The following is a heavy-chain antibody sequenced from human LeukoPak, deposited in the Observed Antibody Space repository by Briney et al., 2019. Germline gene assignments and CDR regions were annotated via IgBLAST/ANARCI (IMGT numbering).Heavy chain of an antibody. CDR1: GGTLSSYA. V-gene: IGHV1-69*05. CDR3: ARETPGYSSIFDY. J-gene: IGHJ4*02. CDR2: IIPIFGTA. Sequence: GASVKVSCKASGGTLSSYAISWVRQAPGQGLEWMGGIIPIFGTANYAQKFQGRVTITTDESTSTAYMELSSLRSEDTAVYYCARETPGYSSIFDYWGQGTLVTVSS. D-gene: IGHD6-19*01.